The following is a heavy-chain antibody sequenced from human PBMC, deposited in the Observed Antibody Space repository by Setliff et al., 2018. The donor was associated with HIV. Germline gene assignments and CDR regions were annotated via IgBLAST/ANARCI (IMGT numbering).Heavy chain of an antibody. Sequence: SETLSLTCTVSGGSFSDYSWNWIRQPPGKGLEWIGEINHSGSTNCNPSLQSRVTISVDTSKKQVSLNVRSVTAADTAVYYCARRGWNGYKSFEDWGQGTQVTVSS. D-gene: IGHD1-1*01. CDR1: GGSFSDYS. J-gene: IGHJ4*02. CDR3: ARRGWNGYKSFED. CDR2: INHSGST. V-gene: IGHV4-34*01.